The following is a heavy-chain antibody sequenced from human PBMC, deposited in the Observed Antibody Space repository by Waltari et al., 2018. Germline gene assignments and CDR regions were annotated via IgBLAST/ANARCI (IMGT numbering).Heavy chain of an antibody. CDR2: IYYSGSP. CDR1: GGSISSYY. Sequence: QVQLQESGPGLVKPSETLSLTCTVSGGSISSYYWSWLRQPPGKGLEWIGYIYYSGSPNYDPSLTSRGTIAVDTSKNQFSLKLSSVTAADTAVYYCARDPRDSSGYYYFDYWGQGTLVTVSS. CDR3: ARDPRDSSGYYYFDY. J-gene: IGHJ4*02. D-gene: IGHD3-22*01. V-gene: IGHV4-59*01.